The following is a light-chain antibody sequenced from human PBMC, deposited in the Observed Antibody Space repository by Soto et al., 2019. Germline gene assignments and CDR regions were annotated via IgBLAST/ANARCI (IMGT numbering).Light chain of an antibody. Sequence: QSALTRPASVSGSPGQSITISCTGTSSDVGGYNYVSWYQQHPGKAPKLMIYEVSNRPSGVSNRVSGSKSGNTASLTISGLQAEDEADYYCSSYTSSSTRVFGTGTKVTVL. CDR2: EVS. J-gene: IGLJ1*01. CDR3: SSYTSSSTRV. V-gene: IGLV2-14*01. CDR1: SSDVGGYNY.